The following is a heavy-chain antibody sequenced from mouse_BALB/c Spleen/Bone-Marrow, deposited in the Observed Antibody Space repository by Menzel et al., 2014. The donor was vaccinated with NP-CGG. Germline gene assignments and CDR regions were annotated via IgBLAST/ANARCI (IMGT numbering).Heavy chain of an antibody. CDR1: GYTFTSYT. CDR3: AREGITTAYFDY. V-gene: IGHV1-4*02. CDR2: FNPRGGHT. Sequence: QVQLQQSASELARPGASVKLSCRASGYTFTSYTMQWVKRRPGQGLEWIGYFNPRGGHTDYNQKFKDSTALTADKSSSTAYMQLSRLTSEDSAVYYCAREGITTAYFDYWGQGTTLTVSS. J-gene: IGHJ2*01. D-gene: IGHD1-2*01.